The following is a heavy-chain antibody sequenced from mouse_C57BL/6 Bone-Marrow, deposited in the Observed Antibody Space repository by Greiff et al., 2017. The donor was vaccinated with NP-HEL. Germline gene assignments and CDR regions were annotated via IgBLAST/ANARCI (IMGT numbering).Heavy chain of an antibody. D-gene: IGHD1-1*01. V-gene: IGHV1-4*01. CDR3: ARWDYGSPYFDY. CDR1: GYTFTSYT. CDR2: INPSSGYT. J-gene: IGHJ2*01. Sequence: QVQLKHSGAELARPGASVKMSCKASGYTFTSYTMHWVKQRPGQGLEWIGYINPSSGYTKYNQKFKDKATLTADKSSSTAYMQLSSLTSEDSAVYYCARWDYGSPYFDYWGQGTTLTVSS.